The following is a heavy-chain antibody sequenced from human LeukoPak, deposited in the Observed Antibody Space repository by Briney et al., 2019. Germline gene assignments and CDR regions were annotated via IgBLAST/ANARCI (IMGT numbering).Heavy chain of an antibody. V-gene: IGHV3-30*02. J-gene: IGHJ4*02. Sequence: GGSLRLSCAASGFTFSTYGMHWVRQAPGKGLEWVTFIRYDGSNEYYADSVKGRFTISRDNAKNSLYLQMNSLRAEDTAVYYCARSKGMVATKGGDGYFDYWGQGTLVTVSS. CDR2: IRYDGSNE. CDR3: ARSKGMVATKGGDGYFDY. D-gene: IGHD5-12*01. CDR1: GFTFSTYG.